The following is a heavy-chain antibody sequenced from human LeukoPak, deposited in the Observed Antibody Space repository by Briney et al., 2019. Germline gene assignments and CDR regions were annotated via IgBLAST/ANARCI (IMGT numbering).Heavy chain of an antibody. J-gene: IGHJ3*02. D-gene: IGHD2-21*01. CDR2: LYSNGDT. CDR1: GFTVSSNY. CDR3: ARYIPSCGGNCNDGFDI. V-gene: IGHV3-53*01. Sequence: GGSLRLSCAASGFTVSSNYMTWVRQAPGKGLEWVSVLYSNGDTYYADSVKGRFTISRDNSKNTLYLQLNTLRAEDTAVYYCARYIPSCGGNCNDGFDIWGQGTMVSVSS.